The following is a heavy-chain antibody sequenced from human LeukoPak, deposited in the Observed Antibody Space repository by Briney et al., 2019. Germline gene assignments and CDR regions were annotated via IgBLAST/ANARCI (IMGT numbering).Heavy chain of an antibody. J-gene: IGHJ3*02. CDR1: GFIFNTYV. CDR2: IRYDGSNK. D-gene: IGHD2-15*01. CDR3: AKDGGSDPDSFDI. Sequence: GGSLRLSCAPSGFIFNTYVMRWVRQAPRKGLEWLSFIRYDGSNKNYADSVKGRFTISRDNTKNNLYLQMNSLGAEDTAVYYCAKDGGSDPDSFDIWGQGTMVTVSS. V-gene: IGHV3-30*02.